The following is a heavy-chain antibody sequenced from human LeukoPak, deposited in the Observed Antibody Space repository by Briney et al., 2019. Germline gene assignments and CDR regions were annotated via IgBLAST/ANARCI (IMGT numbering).Heavy chain of an antibody. CDR1: GFTFSSYS. J-gene: IGHJ6*03. CDR2: ILDSGYST. Sequence: GGSLRLSCAASGFTFSSYSMNWVRQAPGKGLEWVSGILDSGYSTYYANSVKGRFTISRDNSNNTLYLQMNSLRAEDTAVYYCAKLGGHPLHNYYVGVWGKGTTVAVSS. CDR3: AKLGGHPLHNYYVGV. D-gene: IGHD3-16*01. V-gene: IGHV3-23*01.